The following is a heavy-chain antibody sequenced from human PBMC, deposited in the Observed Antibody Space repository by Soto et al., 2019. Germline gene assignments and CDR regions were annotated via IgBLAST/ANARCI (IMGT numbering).Heavy chain of an antibody. J-gene: IGHJ5*01. D-gene: IGHD2-8*01. CDR3: ATEFYYRFDS. CDR2: IYSGDRT. V-gene: IGHV3-66*01. Sequence: GESLSLCCPASGFTVSTLYLNWIRQAPGKGLEWVSVIYSGDRTSYADSVRGRFTISRDGSKNTLYLQMNSLTAEDTAVYFCATEFYYRFDSWGQGT. CDR1: GFTVSTLY.